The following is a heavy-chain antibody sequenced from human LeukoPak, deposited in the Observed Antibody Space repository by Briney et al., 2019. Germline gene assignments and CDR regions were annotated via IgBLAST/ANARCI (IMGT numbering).Heavy chain of an antibody. D-gene: IGHD3-22*01. J-gene: IGHJ3*02. CDR2: IYYSGST. CDR1: GGSFSGYY. V-gene: IGHV4-39*01. Sequence: PSETLSLTCAVYGGSFSGYYWGWIRQPPGKGLEWIGSIYYSGSTYYNPSLKSRVTISVDTSKNQFSLKLSSVTAADTSVYYCARQSSRYYDSSGYGDDAFDIWGQGTMVTVSS. CDR3: ARQSSRYYDSSGYGDDAFDI.